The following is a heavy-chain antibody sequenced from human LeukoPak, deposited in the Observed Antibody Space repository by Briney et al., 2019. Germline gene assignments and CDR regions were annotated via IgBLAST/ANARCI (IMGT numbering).Heavy chain of an antibody. CDR1: GFTFSSYS. CDR2: ISSSSSYI. V-gene: IGHV3-21*05. CDR3: ARGDIAAAGTSYY. Sequence: PGGSLRLSCAASGFTFSSYSMNWVRQAPGKGLEWVSYISSSSSYIYYADSVKGRFTISRDNAKNSLYLQMNSLRAEDTAVYYCARGDIAAAGTSYYWGQGTLVTVSS. J-gene: IGHJ4*02. D-gene: IGHD6-13*01.